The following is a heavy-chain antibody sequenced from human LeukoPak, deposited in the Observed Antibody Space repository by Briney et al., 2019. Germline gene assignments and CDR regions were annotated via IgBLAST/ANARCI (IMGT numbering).Heavy chain of an antibody. CDR1: RYTLTELS. V-gene: IGHV1-24*01. CDR3: ATVWFGIYAFDI. J-gene: IGHJ3*02. D-gene: IGHD3-10*01. Sequence: ASVKVSCKVSRYTLTELSMHWVRQAPGKGLEWMGGFDPEDGETIYAQKFQGRVTMTEDTSTDTAYMELSSLRSEDTAVYYCATVWFGIYAFDIWGQGTMVTVSS. CDR2: FDPEDGET.